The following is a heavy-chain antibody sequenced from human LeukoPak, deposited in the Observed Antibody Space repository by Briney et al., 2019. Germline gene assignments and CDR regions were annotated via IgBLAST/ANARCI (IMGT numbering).Heavy chain of an antibody. CDR3: ARGVLVVVAAAWGSYDY. J-gene: IGHJ4*02. CDR1: GYTFTSYY. Sequence: ASVKVSCKASGYTFTSYYMHWVRQAPGQGLEWMGVINPSGGSTSYAQKFQGRVTMTRDTSTSTVYMELSSLRSEDTAVYYCARGVLVVVAAAWGSYDYWGQGTPVTVSS. V-gene: IGHV1-46*01. CDR2: INPSGGST. D-gene: IGHD2-15*01.